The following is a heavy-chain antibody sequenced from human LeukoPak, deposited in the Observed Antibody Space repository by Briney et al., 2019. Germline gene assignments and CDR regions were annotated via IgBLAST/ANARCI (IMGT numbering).Heavy chain of an antibody. CDR1: GFTFSSYD. J-gene: IGHJ4*02. D-gene: IGHD6-13*01. Sequence: GGSLRLSCAASGFTFSSYDMSWVRQAPGKGLEWVSGIRDSGGETYYADSVKGRFTISRDNSKNTLYLQMNSLRAEDTALYYCAKARGYSSSSSFDYWGQGTLVTVSS. V-gene: IGHV3-23*01. CDR3: AKARGYSSSSSFDY. CDR2: IRDSGGET.